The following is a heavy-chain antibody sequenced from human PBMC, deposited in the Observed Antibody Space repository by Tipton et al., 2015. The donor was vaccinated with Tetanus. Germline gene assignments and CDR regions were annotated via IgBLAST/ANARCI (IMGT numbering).Heavy chain of an antibody. V-gene: IGHV4-31*11. CDR1: GVSMRNGGYS. CDR2: IYYSGST. D-gene: IGHD3-16*01. Sequence: TLSLTCDVSGVSMRNGGYSWSWVRQPPGKGLEWIGYIYYSGSTFYNPSLKSRVTISVDTSNNQFSLRLSSVTAADTAVYYCARDQGGGRVARLNWFGPWGQGTLVTVSS. CDR3: ARDQGGGRVARLNWFGP. J-gene: IGHJ5*02.